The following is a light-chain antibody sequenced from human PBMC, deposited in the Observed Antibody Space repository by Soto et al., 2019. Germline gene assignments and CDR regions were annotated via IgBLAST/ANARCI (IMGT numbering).Light chain of an antibody. CDR1: GSNVGTSY. CDR2: AND. J-gene: IGLJ3*02. V-gene: IGLV1-47*01. Sequence: QSVLTQPPSASGTPGQRVTISCSGSGSNVGTSYVYWYQQLPGTAPKLLIYANDQRPSGVADRFSGSKSGTSASLAISGLRSEEEADYYCAAWDDSLSGRVFGGGTKVTVL. CDR3: AAWDDSLSGRV.